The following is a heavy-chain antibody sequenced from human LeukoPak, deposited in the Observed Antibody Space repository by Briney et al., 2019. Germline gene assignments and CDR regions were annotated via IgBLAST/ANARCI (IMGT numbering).Heavy chain of an antibody. J-gene: IGHJ4*02. CDR1: GVSISSYY. CDR2: IYTSGST. V-gene: IGHV4-4*07. Sequence: SETLSLTCTVSGVSISSYYWSRIRQPAGKGLEWIGRIYTSGSTNYNPSLKSRVTMSVDTSKNQFSLKLSSVTAADTAVYYCARVADGAAAGPFDYWGQGTLVTVSS. CDR3: ARVADGAAAGPFDY. D-gene: IGHD6-13*01.